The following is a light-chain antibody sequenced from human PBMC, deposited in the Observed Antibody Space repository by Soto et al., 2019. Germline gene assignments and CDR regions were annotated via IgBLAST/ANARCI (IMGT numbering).Light chain of an antibody. CDR2: GAS. CDR1: QSVGSNS. V-gene: IGKV3-20*01. J-gene: IGKJ4*01. Sequence: EFVLTQSPGTLSLSPGERATLSCRASQSVGSNSLAWYQQKPGQAPRLLIYGASTRATGIPDGFSGSGSGTEFTLIISRLEPEDFVVYYCQQYGTSPPLTFGGGNKVEIK. CDR3: QQYGTSPPLT.